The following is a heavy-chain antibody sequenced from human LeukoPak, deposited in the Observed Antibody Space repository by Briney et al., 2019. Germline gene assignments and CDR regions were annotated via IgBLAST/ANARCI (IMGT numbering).Heavy chain of an antibody. Sequence: TSETLSLTCTVSGGSISSYYWSWIRQPPGKGLEWLGYIYYSGSTNYNPSLKSRVTISVDTSKNQFSLKLSSVTAADTAVYYCARHSGGDDYGDYGYYYYGMDVWGQGTTVTVSS. J-gene: IGHJ6*02. V-gene: IGHV4-59*08. CDR2: IYYSGST. CDR3: ARHSGGDDYGDYGYYYYGMDV. CDR1: GGSISSYY. D-gene: IGHD4-17*01.